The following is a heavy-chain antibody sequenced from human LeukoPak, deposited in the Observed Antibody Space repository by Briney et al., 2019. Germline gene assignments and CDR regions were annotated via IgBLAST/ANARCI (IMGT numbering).Heavy chain of an antibody. Sequence: ASVKVSCKASGYTFTSYGISWVRQAPGQGLEWMGWIGAYNGNTNYAQKLQGRVTMTTDTSTSTAYMELSSLRSEDTAVYYCARGLQRITMIVVVGAFDIWGQGTMVTVSS. CDR2: IGAYNGNT. V-gene: IGHV1-18*01. J-gene: IGHJ3*02. CDR3: ARGLQRITMIVVVGAFDI. CDR1: GYTFTSYG. D-gene: IGHD3-22*01.